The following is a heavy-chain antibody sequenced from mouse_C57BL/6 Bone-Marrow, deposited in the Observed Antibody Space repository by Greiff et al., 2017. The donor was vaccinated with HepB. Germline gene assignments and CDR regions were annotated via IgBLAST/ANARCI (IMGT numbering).Heavy chain of an antibody. V-gene: IGHV1-19*01. D-gene: IGHD1-1*01. Sequence: VHVKQSGPVLVKPGASVKMSCKASGYTFTDYYMNWVKQSHGKSLEWIGVINPYNGGTSYNQKFKGKATLTVDKSSSTAYMELNSLTSEDSAVYYWASGTLDAMDYWGQGTSVTVSS. CDR3: ASGTLDAMDY. J-gene: IGHJ4*01. CDR1: GYTFTDYY. CDR2: INPYNGGT.